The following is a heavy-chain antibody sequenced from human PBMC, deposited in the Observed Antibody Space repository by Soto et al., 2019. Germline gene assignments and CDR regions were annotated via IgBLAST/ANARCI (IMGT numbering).Heavy chain of an antibody. CDR1: GGSISSYY. V-gene: IGHV4-59*08. CDR3: ARQTYYDFWSGLTT. J-gene: IGHJ5*02. D-gene: IGHD3-3*01. Sequence: SETLSLTYTVSGGSISSYYWSWIRQPPGKGLEWIGYIYYSGSTNYNPSLKSRVTISVDTSKNQFSLKLSSVTAADTAVYYCARQTYYDFWSGLTTWGQGTLVTVSS. CDR2: IYYSGST.